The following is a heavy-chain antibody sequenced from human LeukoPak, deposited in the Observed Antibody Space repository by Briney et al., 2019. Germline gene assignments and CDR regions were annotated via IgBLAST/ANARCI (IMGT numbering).Heavy chain of an antibody. D-gene: IGHD4-17*01. Sequence: SETLSLTCTVSGGSISNSHYYWGWIRQPPGKGLEWIAHISYSGSTYYNPSLRSRVTISVDTSKNQFSLKLAPMTAADAAIFYCASVNYVDYGFDYWGQGTLVTVSS. CDR1: GGSISNSHYY. V-gene: IGHV4-39*01. J-gene: IGHJ4*02. CDR3: ASVNYVDYGFDY. CDR2: ISYSGST.